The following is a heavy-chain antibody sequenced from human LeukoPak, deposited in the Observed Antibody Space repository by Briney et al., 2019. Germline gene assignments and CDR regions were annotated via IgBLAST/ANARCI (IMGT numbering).Heavy chain of an antibody. J-gene: IGHJ4*02. CDR3: AIRRYSSSPGLVDY. D-gene: IGHD6-6*01. CDR1: GGSIGSYY. Sequence: PSETLSLTCTVSGGSIGSYYWSWIRQPAGKGLEWIGRIYTSGSTNYNPSLKSRVTMSVDTSKNQFSLKLSSVTAADTAVYYCAIRRYSSSPGLVDYWGQGTLVTVSS. V-gene: IGHV4-4*07. CDR2: IYTSGST.